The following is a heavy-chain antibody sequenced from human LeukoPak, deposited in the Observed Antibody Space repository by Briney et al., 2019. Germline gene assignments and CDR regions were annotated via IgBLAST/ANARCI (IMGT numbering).Heavy chain of an antibody. Sequence: GGSLRLSCAASGFTFTTYWMHWVRQAPGKGLVWVSRINSDGSSTSYADSVKGRFTISRDNAKNTLCLQMNSLRAEDTAVYYCARIRRAAAGPFDYWGQGTLVTVSS. CDR1: GFTFTTYW. CDR3: ARIRRAAAGPFDY. J-gene: IGHJ4*02. CDR2: INSDGSST. D-gene: IGHD6-13*01. V-gene: IGHV3-74*01.